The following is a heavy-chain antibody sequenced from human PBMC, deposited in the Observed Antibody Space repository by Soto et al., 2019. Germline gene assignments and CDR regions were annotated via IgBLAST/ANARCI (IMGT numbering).Heavy chain of an antibody. D-gene: IGHD1-1*01. CDR1: GYSFTSYG. CDR3: ASRTRWNDGGYYNYYMDV. J-gene: IGHJ6*02. Sequence: QVLLVQSGADVKKPGASVKVSCKASGYSFTSYGISWVRQATGQGLEWMGWISGYNGNTNYAQKVQGRVTMTTETSTSTAYMELRSLRSDDTAVYYCASRTRWNDGGYYNYYMDVWGQGTTVTVSS. V-gene: IGHV1-18*01. CDR2: ISGYNGNT.